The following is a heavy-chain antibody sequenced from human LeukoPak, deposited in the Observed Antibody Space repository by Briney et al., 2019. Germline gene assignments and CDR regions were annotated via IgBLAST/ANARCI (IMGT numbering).Heavy chain of an antibody. CDR1: GDFIRSSTYY. CDR2: IYYSGST. J-gene: IGHJ4*02. D-gene: IGHD6-13*01. CDR3: ARRVGAGNFDY. V-gene: IGHV4-39*01. Sequence: SETLSLTCTVSGDFIRSSTYYWGWIRQPPGKGLEWIGTIYYSGSTYYNPSLKSRVIISVDTSRNQFSLNLSPVTAADTAVYYCARRVGAGNFDYWGQGTLVAVSS.